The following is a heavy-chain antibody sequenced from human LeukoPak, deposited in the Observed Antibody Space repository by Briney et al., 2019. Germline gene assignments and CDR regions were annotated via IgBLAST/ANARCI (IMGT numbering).Heavy chain of an antibody. CDR2: IYYSGST. CDR1: GGSISSYY. V-gene: IGHV4-59*01. Sequence: PSETLSLTCTVSGGSISSYYWSWIRQPPGKGLEWIGYIYYSGSTNYNPSLKSRVTISVDTSKNQLSLKLSSVTAADTAVYYCARDGPTSNYDFWSGYYRNDAFDIWGQGTMVTVSS. J-gene: IGHJ3*02. D-gene: IGHD3-3*01. CDR3: ARDGPTSNYDFWSGYYRNDAFDI.